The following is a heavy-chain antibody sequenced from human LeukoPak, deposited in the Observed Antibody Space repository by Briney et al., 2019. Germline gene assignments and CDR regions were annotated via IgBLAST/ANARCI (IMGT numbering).Heavy chain of an antibody. CDR2: INHSGST. Sequence: SETLSLTCAVYCGSFSGYYWSWIRQPPEKGLEWIGEINHSGSTNYNPSLKSRVTISVDTSKNQFSLKLSSVTAADTAVYYCARGGPYCSSTSCYPSNWFDPWGQGTLVTVSS. CDR3: ARGGPYCSSTSCYPSNWFDP. V-gene: IGHV4-34*01. D-gene: IGHD2-2*01. J-gene: IGHJ5*02. CDR1: CGSFSGYY.